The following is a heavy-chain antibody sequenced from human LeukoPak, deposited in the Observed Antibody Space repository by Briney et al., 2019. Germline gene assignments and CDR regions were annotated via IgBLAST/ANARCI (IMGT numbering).Heavy chain of an antibody. D-gene: IGHD2-2*01. Sequence: GESLRISCKGSGFTFSNYWIGWVRQMPGKGLEWMGVIWPSYSETRYSPSFQGQDTISADKSITTAYLQWSSLKASDTAMYYCAREVGSSSLTFDYWGQGTLVTVPS. V-gene: IGHV5-51*01. CDR2: IWPSYSET. CDR3: AREVGSSSLTFDY. J-gene: IGHJ4*02. CDR1: GFTFSNYW.